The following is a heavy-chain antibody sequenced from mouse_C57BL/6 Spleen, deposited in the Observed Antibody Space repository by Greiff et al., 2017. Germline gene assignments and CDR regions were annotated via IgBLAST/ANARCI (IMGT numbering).Heavy chain of an antibody. CDR3: APVYDYDSAWFAY. D-gene: IGHD2-4*01. CDR2: INPSNGGT. CDR1: GYTFTSYW. J-gene: IGHJ3*01. V-gene: IGHV1-53*01. Sequence: QVQLQQPGTELVKPGASVKLSCKASGYTFTSYWMHWVKQRPGQGLEWLGNINPSNGGTNYNEKFKSKATMTVDKASSTAYMQLSSLTSEDSAVYYGAPVYDYDSAWFAYWGQGTLVTVSA.